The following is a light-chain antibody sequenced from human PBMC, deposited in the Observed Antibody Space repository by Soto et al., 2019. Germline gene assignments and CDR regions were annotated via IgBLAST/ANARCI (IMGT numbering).Light chain of an antibody. Sequence: EIVLTQSPGTLSLSPGERATLSCRASQSVSSCLARYQQKPGQAPRLLIYSASSRVTGIPYRFSGSGSGTAFTLTISRLESEAFARYYGPPHGRSPMYTFDTETQLQIK. V-gene: IGKV3-20*01. CDR1: QSVSSC. J-gene: IGKJ2*01. CDR3: PPHGRSPMYT. CDR2: SAS.